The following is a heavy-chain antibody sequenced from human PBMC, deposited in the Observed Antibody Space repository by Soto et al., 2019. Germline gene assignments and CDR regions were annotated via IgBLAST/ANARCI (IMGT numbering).Heavy chain of an antibody. CDR3: ARDPRYNWNDVGPDY. Sequence: SETLSLTCAVYGGSFSGYYWSWIRQPPGKGLEWIGEINHSGSTNYNPSLKSRVTISVDTSKNQFSLKLSSVTAADTAVYYCARDPRYNWNDVGPDYWGQGTLVT. CDR1: GGSFSGYY. D-gene: IGHD1-1*01. CDR2: INHSGST. J-gene: IGHJ4*02. V-gene: IGHV4-34*01.